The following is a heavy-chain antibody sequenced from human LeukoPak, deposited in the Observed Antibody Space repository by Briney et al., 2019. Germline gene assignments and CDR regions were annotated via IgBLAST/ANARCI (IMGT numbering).Heavy chain of an antibody. CDR3: ARGGYYYDSNGYPGWSEYRYFDL. CDR2: IYYSGST. D-gene: IGHD3-22*01. CDR1: GGSISSYY. V-gene: IGHV4-59*01. Sequence: PSETLPLTCTVSGGSISSYYWSWIRQPPGKGLERIGYIYYSGSTNYNPSLKSRVTISVDTSKNQFSLKLSSVTAADTAVYYCARGGYYYDSNGYPGWSEYRYFDLWGRGTLVTVSS. J-gene: IGHJ2*01.